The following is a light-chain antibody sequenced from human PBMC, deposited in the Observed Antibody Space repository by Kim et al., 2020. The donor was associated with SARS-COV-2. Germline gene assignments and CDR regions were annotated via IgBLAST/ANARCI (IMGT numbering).Light chain of an antibody. J-gene: IGLJ3*02. V-gene: IGLV3-19*01. CDR2: GKN. CDR1: SLRRYY. Sequence: SSELTQDPAVSVALGQTVRITCHGDSLRRYYASWSQQTPGQAPVLVIYGKNNRPSGIPDRFSGSSSGNTASLTITGAQAEDEADYYCNSRDSSGNHWVFGGGTQLTVL. CDR3: NSRDSSGNHWV.